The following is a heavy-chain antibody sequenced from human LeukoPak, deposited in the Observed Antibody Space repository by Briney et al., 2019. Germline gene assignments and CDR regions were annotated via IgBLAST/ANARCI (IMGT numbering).Heavy chain of an antibody. D-gene: IGHD3-3*01. CDR1: GFTFSSYS. CDR2: ISSSSSYI. V-gene: IGHV3-21*01. J-gene: IGHJ4*02. CDR3: AIYDFWSGYSDY. Sequence: GGSLRLSCAASGFTFSSYSMNWVRQAPGKGLEWVSSISSSSSYIYYADSVKGRFTISRDNAKNSLHLQMNSLRAEDTAVYYCAIYDFWSGYSDYWGQGTLVTVSS.